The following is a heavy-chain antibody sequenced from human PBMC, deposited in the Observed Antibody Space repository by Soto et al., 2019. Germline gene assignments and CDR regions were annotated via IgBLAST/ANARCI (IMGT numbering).Heavy chain of an antibody. D-gene: IGHD4-17*01. CDR2: IWYDGSNK. V-gene: IGHV3-33*01. J-gene: IGHJ2*01. CDR1: GFTFSSYG. CDR3: ARDFGDYGDYGVVWYFDL. Sequence: QVQLVESGGGVVQPGRSLRLSCAASGFTFSSYGMHWVRQAPGKGLEWVAVIWYDGSNKYYADSVKGRFTISRDNSKNTLYLQMKSLRAEDTAVYYCARDFGDYGDYGVVWYFDLWGRGTLVTVSS.